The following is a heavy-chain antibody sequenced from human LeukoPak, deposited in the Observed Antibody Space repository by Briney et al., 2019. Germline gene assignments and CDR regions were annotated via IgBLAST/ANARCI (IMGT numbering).Heavy chain of an antibody. V-gene: IGHV3-30*03. CDR1: RFTFRTSG. J-gene: IGHJ4*02. Sequence: GGSLRLSCAASRFTFRTSGMHWVRQAPGKGLEWVALISYDGSNKHYADSVKGRFTVSRDNSKNTLYLQMNSLRAEDTAMYYCATASDNVLLWFGESFDYWGQGTLVTVSS. D-gene: IGHD3-10*01. CDR2: ISYDGSNK. CDR3: ATASDNVLLWFGESFDY.